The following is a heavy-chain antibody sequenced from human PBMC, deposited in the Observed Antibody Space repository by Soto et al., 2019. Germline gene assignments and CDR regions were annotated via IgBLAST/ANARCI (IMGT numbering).Heavy chain of an antibody. D-gene: IGHD3-10*01. CDR3: ARVRLTARGAGSYYFDY. CDR1: GGTFSSYA. J-gene: IGHJ4*02. Sequence: QVQLVQSGAEVQKPGSSVKVSCKASGGTFSSYAISWVRQAPGQALEWMGGIIPILGTANYAQKFQGRVTITADESTSTADMELSSLRSEDTAVYYCARVRLTARGAGSYYFDYWGRGTLVTVSS. CDR2: IIPILGTA. V-gene: IGHV1-69*11.